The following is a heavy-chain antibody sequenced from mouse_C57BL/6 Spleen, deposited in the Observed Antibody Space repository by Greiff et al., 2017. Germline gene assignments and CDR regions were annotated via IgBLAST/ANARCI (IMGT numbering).Heavy chain of an antibody. V-gene: IGHV1-55*01. CDR2: IYPGSGST. Sequence: VQLQQSGAELVKPGASVKMSCKASGYTFTSYWITWVKQRPVQGLEWIGDIYPGSGSTNYNEKFKSKATLTVDTSSSTAYMQLSSLTSEDSAVYYCARYYYYGSGYFDVWGTGTTVTVSS. J-gene: IGHJ1*03. CDR3: ARYYYYGSGYFDV. D-gene: IGHD1-1*01. CDR1: GYTFTSYW.